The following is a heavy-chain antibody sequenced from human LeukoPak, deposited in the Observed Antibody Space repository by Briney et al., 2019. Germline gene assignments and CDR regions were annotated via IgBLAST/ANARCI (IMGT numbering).Heavy chain of an antibody. CDR2: ISGDGGST. CDR1: GFTFDDYA. J-gene: IGHJ4*02. D-gene: IGHD3-16*02. V-gene: IGHV3-43*02. CDR3: AKERLWGSYRTNGIDY. Sequence: PGGSLRLSCAASGFTFDDYAMHWVRRAPGKGLEWVSFISGDGGSTYYADSVKGRFTISRDNSKNSLYLQMNSLRTEDTALYYCAKERLWGSYRTNGIDYWGQGTLVTVSS.